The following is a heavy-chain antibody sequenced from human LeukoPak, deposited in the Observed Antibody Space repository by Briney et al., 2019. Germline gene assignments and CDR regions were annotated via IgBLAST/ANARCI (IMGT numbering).Heavy chain of an antibody. D-gene: IGHD6-6*01. CDR2: INPNSGGT. CDR1: GYTFTGYY. CDR3: ARGGSSSALRP. J-gene: IGHJ5*02. V-gene: IGHV1-2*02. Sequence: ASVKVSCKASGYTFTGYYMHWVRQAPGQGLEWMGWINPNSGGTNYAQKFQGRVTITRNTSISTAYMELSSLRSEDTAVYYCARGGSSSALRPWGQGTLVTVSS.